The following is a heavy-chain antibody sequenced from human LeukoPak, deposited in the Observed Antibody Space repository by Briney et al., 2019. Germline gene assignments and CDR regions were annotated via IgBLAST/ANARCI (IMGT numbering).Heavy chain of an antibody. J-gene: IGHJ6*03. V-gene: IGHV3-64*01. CDR2: ISSNGGST. CDR3: AREGVWFGELRAYYMDV. Sequence: PGGSLRLSCAASGFTFSSYAMHWVRQAPGKGLEYVSAISSNGGSTYYANSVKGRFTISRDNSKNTLYLQMGSLRAEDMAVYYCAREGVWFGELRAYYMDVWGKGTTVTISS. CDR1: GFTFSSYA. D-gene: IGHD3-10*01.